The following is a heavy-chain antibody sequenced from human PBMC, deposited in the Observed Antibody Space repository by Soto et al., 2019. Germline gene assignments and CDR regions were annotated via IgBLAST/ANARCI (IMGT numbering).Heavy chain of an antibody. V-gene: IGHV1-2*04. D-gene: IGHD6-6*01. J-gene: IGHJ5*02. CDR3: ARDRGGKSIFNWFDP. CDR1: GYTFTGYY. CDR2: INPNSGGT. Sequence: ASVKVSCKASGYTFTGYYMHWVRQAPGQGLEWMGWINPNSGGTNYAQKFQGWVTMTRDTSISTAYMELNRLRSDDTAVYYCARDRGGKSIFNWFDPWGQGTLVTVSS.